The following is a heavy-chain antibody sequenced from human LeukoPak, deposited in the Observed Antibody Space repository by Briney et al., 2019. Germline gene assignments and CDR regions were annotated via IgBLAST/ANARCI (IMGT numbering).Heavy chain of an antibody. Sequence: KPGGSLRLSCAASGFTFSDYYMSWIRQAPGKGLEWVSYISSSSSYTNYADSVKGRFTISRDNAKNSLYLQMNSLRAEDTAVYYCVRATVTALGAFDIWGQGTMVTVSS. CDR1: GFTFSDYY. CDR3: VRATVTALGAFDI. V-gene: IGHV3-11*06. CDR2: ISSSSSYT. J-gene: IGHJ3*02. D-gene: IGHD4-17*01.